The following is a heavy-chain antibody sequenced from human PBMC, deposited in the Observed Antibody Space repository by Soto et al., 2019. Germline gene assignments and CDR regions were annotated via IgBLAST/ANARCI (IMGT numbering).Heavy chain of an antibody. CDR2: VSAYNGNT. D-gene: IGHD2-21*02. V-gene: IGHV1-18*01. J-gene: IGHJ4*02. CDR1: GYTLTSYG. CDR3: ASDGIIAYCGGDCYAGFDY. Sequence: GASVKVSCKASGYTLTSYGISWVRQAPGQGLEWMGWVSAYNGNTNYAQKLQGRVTMTTDTSTSTAYMELRSLRSDDTAVYYCASDGIIAYCGGDCYAGFDYWGQGTLVTVSS.